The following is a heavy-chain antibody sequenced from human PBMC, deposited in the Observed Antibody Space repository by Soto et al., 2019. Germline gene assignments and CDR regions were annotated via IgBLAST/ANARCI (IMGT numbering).Heavy chain of an antibody. Sequence: SETLSLTCTVSGGSISNYFCNWIRQPAGKGLEWIGRIDNSGSTNYNPSLKSRITMSADTSRNQFSLKLNSVTAADTVVYYCARGGQDFWSGPFDYWGQGALVTVSS. CDR3: ARGGQDFWSGPFDY. CDR2: IDNSGST. J-gene: IGHJ4*02. D-gene: IGHD3-3*01. CDR1: GGSISNYF. V-gene: IGHV4-4*07.